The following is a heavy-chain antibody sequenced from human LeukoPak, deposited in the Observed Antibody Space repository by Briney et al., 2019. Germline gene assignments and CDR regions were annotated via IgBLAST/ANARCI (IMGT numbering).Heavy chain of an antibody. D-gene: IGHD6-19*01. CDR1: GFTFSSYS. CDR2: ISSSSSYI. V-gene: IGHV3-21*01. CDR3: AGLSSGWPLVGMDV. Sequence: GGSLRLSCAASGFTFSSYSMNWVRQAPGKGLEWVSSISSSSSYIYYADSVKGRFTISRDNAKKSLYLQMNSLRAEDTAVYYCAGLSSGWPLVGMDVWGQGTTVTVSS. J-gene: IGHJ6*02.